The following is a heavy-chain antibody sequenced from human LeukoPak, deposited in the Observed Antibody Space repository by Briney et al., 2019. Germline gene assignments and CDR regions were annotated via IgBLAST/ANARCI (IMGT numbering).Heavy chain of an antibody. J-gene: IGHJ5*02. V-gene: IGHV4-39*07. Sequence: SETLSLTCTVSGGSISSSSYYWGWIRQPPGKGLEWIGSMYSSGSTYYNPSLKSRVTMSVDTSKNQFSLKVTSVTAADTAMYYCARAPRITIFGVVIGNWFDPWGQGTLVTVSS. CDR1: GGSISSSSYY. D-gene: IGHD3-3*01. CDR3: ARAPRITIFGVVIGNWFDP. CDR2: MYSSGST.